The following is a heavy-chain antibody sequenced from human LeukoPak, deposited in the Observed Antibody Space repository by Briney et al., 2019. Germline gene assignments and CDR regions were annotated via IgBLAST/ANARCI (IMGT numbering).Heavy chain of an antibody. Sequence: ASVKVSCKASGYTFTGYYMHWVRQAPGQGLEWMGWINPNSGGTNYAQKFQGRVTMTRDTSISTAYMELSRLRSDDTAVYYCARAGDYCSGGSCYRGYFDYWGQGTLVTVSS. CDR1: GYTFTGYY. J-gene: IGHJ4*02. V-gene: IGHV1-2*02. CDR3: ARAGDYCSGGSCYRGYFDY. CDR2: INPNSGGT. D-gene: IGHD2-15*01.